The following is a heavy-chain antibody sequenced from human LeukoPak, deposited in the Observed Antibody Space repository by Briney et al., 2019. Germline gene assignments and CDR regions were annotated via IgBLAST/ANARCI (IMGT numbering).Heavy chain of an antibody. CDR1: GYSFNTYW. Sequence: GESLKISCKGSGYSFNTYWIGWVRQMPGKGLEWMGIIYPGDSDTKYSPSFQGQVTISADKSISTAYLQWSSLKASDTAMYYCARLADIVATTYYYYYMDVWGKGTTVTVSS. CDR2: IYPGDSDT. V-gene: IGHV5-51*01. CDR3: ARLADIVATTYYYYYMDV. J-gene: IGHJ6*03. D-gene: IGHD5-12*01.